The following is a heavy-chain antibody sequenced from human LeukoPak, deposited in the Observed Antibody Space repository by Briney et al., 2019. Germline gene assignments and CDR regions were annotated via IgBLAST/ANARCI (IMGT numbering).Heavy chain of an antibody. V-gene: IGHV3-7*03. Sequence: PGGSLRLSCAASGFTFSSCWMSWVRQAPGKGLEWVANIKQDGSEKYYVDSVKGRFTISRDNAKNSLYLQMNSLRAEDTAVYYCARVNGPWIQLWLRGGGYFDYWGQGTLVTVSS. J-gene: IGHJ4*02. CDR3: ARVNGPWIQLWLRGGGYFDY. CDR1: GFTFSSCW. CDR2: IKQDGSEK. D-gene: IGHD5-18*01.